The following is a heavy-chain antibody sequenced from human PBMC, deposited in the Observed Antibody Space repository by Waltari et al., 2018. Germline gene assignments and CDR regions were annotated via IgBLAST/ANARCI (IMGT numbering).Heavy chain of an antibody. CDR2: VHRSGIT. CDR3: ARDRGRGLYLDS. J-gene: IGHJ4*02. CDR1: GDSMSSHNF. V-gene: IGHV4-4*02. D-gene: IGHD2-15*01. Sequence: QLQLQQSGPGLVKPSESLSLTCAVSGDSMSSHNFWSWVRQSPGKGLEWIGQVHRSGITNYNPSLASRVTISIYTSNNQFSLRMPSPTAADTAMYYCARDRGRGLYLDSWGQGTLVSVSP.